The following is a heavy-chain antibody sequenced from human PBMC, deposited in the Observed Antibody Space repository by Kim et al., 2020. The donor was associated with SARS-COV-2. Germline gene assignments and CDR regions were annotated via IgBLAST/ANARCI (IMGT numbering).Heavy chain of an antibody. Sequence: RYSPSFQGPVTISADKSISTAYLQWSSLKASDTAMYYCASVRWLQYSAFDIWGQGTMVTVSS. V-gene: IGHV5-51*01. D-gene: IGHD5-12*01. J-gene: IGHJ3*02. CDR3: ASVRWLQYSAFDI.